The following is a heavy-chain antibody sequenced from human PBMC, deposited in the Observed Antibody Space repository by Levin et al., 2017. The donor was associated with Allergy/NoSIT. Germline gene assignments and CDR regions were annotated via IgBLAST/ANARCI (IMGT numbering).Heavy chain of an antibody. CDR3: AGEPNSPYYYHYGLDV. D-gene: IGHD2/OR15-2a*01. V-gene: IGHV4-39*07. Sequence: SETLSLTCTVSGGSISDDSYYWAWVRQPPGKGLEWVGSIYYDGSAYYNPSLKTRLTISVDTSKNQFSLRVNYVTAADTAVDHCAGEPNSPYYYHYGLDVWGPGTTVTVSS. J-gene: IGHJ6*02. CDR2: IYYDGSA. CDR1: GGSISDDSYY.